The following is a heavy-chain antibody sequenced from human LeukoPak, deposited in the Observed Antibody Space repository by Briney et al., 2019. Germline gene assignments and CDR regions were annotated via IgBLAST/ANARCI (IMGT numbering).Heavy chain of an antibody. D-gene: IGHD3-9*01. CDR2: INHNGEMI. CDR3: ARDNDWAFHY. Sequence: GGSLRLSCAASGFTFDDYAMHWVRQAPGKGLEWVSYINHNGEMIFYPDFVKGRFTISRDNAKNSLYLQMNSLRDEDTAVYYCARDNDWAFHYWGQGTLVTVSS. J-gene: IGHJ4*02. CDR1: GFTFDDYA. V-gene: IGHV3-48*02.